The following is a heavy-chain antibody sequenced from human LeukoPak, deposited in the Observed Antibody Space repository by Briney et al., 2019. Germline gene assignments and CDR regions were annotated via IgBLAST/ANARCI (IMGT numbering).Heavy chain of an antibody. CDR3: ASTGIGWNYQFDY. J-gene: IGHJ4*02. Sequence: GASVKVSCKASGGTFSSYAISWVRQAPGQGLEWMGGIIPIFGTANYAQKFQGRVTITTDEPTSTAYMELSSLRSEDTAVYYCASTGIGWNYQFDYWGQGTLVTVSS. D-gene: IGHD1-7*01. CDR2: IIPIFGTA. V-gene: IGHV1-69*05. CDR1: GGTFSSYA.